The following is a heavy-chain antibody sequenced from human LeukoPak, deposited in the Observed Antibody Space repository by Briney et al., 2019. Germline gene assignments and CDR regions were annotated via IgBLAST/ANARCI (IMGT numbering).Heavy chain of an antibody. CDR3: ARGFGGFCSNTTCYRNYYGMDV. CDR1: GFIVSSNY. D-gene: IGHD2-2*01. V-gene: IGHV3-53*01. Sequence: GGSLRLSCAASGFIVSSNYMSWVRQAPGKGLEWVSILYSGGSTYYADSVKGRFTISRDNAKNSLYLQVNSLRAEDTAVYYCARGFGGFCSNTTCYRNYYGMDVWGQGTTVTVSS. J-gene: IGHJ6*02. CDR2: LYSGGST.